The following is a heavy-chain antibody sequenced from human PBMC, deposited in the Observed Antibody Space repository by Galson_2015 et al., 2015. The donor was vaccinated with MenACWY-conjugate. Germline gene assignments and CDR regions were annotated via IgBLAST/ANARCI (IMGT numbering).Heavy chain of an antibody. CDR3: ARWASSSWQAVDY. J-gene: IGHJ4*02. CDR2: IYPSDSDT. V-gene: IGHV5-51*01. CDR1: GYSFASYW. D-gene: IGHD6-13*01. Sequence: QSGAEVKKPGESLKISCKGSGYSFASYWIGWVRQMPGKGLEWMGIIYPSDSDTKYSPSFQGQVTISADKSISTAYLQWSSLKASDTAMYYCARWASSSWQAVDYWGQGTLVTGSP.